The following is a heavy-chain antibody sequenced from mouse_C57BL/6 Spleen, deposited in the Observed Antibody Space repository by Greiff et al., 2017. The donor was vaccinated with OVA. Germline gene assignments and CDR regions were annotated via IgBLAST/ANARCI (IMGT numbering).Heavy chain of an antibody. V-gene: IGHV3-1*01. CDR2: ISYSGST. CDR3: ARGGYYGSSFFFAY. J-gene: IGHJ3*01. Sequence: DVQLQESGPGMVKPSQSLSLTCTVTGYSITSGYDWHWIRHFPGNKLEWMGYISYSGSTNYNPSLKSRISITHDTSKNHFFLKLNSVTTEDTATYYCARGGYYGSSFFFAYWGQGTLVTVSA. CDR1: GYSITSGYD. D-gene: IGHD1-1*01.